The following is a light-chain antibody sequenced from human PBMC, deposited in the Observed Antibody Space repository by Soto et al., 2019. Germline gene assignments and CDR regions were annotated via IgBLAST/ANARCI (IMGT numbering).Light chain of an antibody. CDR2: LNSDGSH. J-gene: IGLJ2*01. CDR1: SGHSSYA. CDR3: QTGGTGIQV. Sequence: QLVLTQSPSASASLGASVKLTCTLSSGHSSYAIAGHQQQPEKGPRYLMKLNSDGSHSKGDGIPDRFSGSSSGAERYLTISCLQSGDEADYYCQTGGTGIQVFGGGTKLTVL. V-gene: IGLV4-69*01.